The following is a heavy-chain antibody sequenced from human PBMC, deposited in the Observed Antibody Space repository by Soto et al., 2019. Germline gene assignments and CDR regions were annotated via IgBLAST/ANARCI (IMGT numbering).Heavy chain of an antibody. J-gene: IGHJ6*03. CDR3: ARTGTYYYYYYMDV. V-gene: IGHV4-34*01. Sequence: SETLSLTCAVYGGSFSGYYWSWIRQPPGKGLEWIGEINHSGSTNYNPSLKSRVTISVDTSKNQFSLKLSSVTAADTAVYYCARTGTYYYYYYMDVWGKGTTVTVS. CDR1: GGSFSGYY. CDR2: INHSGST. D-gene: IGHD1-1*01.